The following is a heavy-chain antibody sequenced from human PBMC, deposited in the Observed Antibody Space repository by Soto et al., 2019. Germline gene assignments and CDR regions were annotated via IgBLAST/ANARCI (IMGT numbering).Heavy chain of an antibody. V-gene: IGHV1-8*01. CDR1: GYTFTSYD. CDR2: MNPNSGNT. J-gene: IGHJ6*02. Sequence: QVQLVQSGAEVKKPGASVKVSCKASGYTFTSYDINWVRQATGQGLEWMGWMNPNSGNTGYAQKFQGRVTMTRNTSISTAYMELSSLISEDTAVYYCARSASYYYGMDVWGQGTTVTVSS. CDR3: ARSASYYYGMDV.